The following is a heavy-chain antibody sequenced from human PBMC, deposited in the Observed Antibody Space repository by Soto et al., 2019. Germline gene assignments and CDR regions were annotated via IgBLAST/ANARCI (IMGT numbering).Heavy chain of an antibody. Sequence: ASVKASCKASGYNFTSYDINWVRQATGQGPEWMGWMNPNSGNTGYAQKFQGRVTMTSNTSISTAYMELSSLRSDDTAVYYCARRLLNSFYWFDPWGQGTLVTVSS. CDR1: GYNFTSYD. J-gene: IGHJ5*02. CDR2: MNPNSGNT. CDR3: ARRLLNSFYWFDP. D-gene: IGHD1-26*01. V-gene: IGHV1-8*01.